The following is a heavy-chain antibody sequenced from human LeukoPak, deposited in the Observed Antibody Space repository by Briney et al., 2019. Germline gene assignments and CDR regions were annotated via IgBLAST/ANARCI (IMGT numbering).Heavy chain of an antibody. CDR2: INHSGST. Sequence: SETLSLTCAVYGGSLSGYYWSWIRQPPGKGLEWIGEINHSGSTNYNPSLKSRVTISVDTSKNQFSLKLSSVTAADTAVYYCASLYSSSWYGGDYWGQGTLVTVSS. CDR1: GGSLSGYY. V-gene: IGHV4-34*01. D-gene: IGHD6-13*01. J-gene: IGHJ4*02. CDR3: ASLYSSSWYGGDY.